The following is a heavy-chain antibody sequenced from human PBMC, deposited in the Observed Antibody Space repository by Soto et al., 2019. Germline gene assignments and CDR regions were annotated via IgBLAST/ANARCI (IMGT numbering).Heavy chain of an antibody. V-gene: IGHV1-2*04. D-gene: IGHD6-13*01. Sequence: ASVKVSCKASGYTFTGYYMHWVRQAPGQGLEWMGWINPNSGGTNYAQKFQGWVTMTRDTSISTAYMELSRLRSDDTAVYYCARGASSSWYYYYYYMDVWGKGTTVTVSS. CDR2: INPNSGGT. CDR1: GYTFTGYY. J-gene: IGHJ6*03. CDR3: ARGASSSWYYYYYYMDV.